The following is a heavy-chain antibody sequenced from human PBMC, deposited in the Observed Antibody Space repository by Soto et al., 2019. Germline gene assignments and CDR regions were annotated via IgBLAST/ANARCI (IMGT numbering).Heavy chain of an antibody. CDR2: ISSSGSTI. Sequence: GGSLRLSCAASGFTFSSYEMNWVRRAPGKGLEWVSYISSSGSTIYYADSVKGRFTISRDNAKNSLYLQMNSLRAEDTAVYYCARPNGATYYYDSSAHSHDAFDIWGQGTMVTVSS. V-gene: IGHV3-48*03. CDR1: GFTFSSYE. D-gene: IGHD3-22*01. J-gene: IGHJ3*02. CDR3: ARPNGATYYYDSSAHSHDAFDI.